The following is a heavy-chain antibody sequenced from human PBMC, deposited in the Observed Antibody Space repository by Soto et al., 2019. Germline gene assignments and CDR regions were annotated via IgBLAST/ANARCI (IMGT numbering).Heavy chain of an antibody. Sequence: EVQLVESGGGLVQPGGSLRLSCAASGFILSDHYMDWVRQAPGKGLEWVGRTKNKANSYAIEYAASVKGRFTISRDDSKNSLSLQMNSLKTEDTAVYYCATWYSGSPRYWGQGTLVTVSS. V-gene: IGHV3-72*01. J-gene: IGHJ4*02. CDR1: GFILSDHY. D-gene: IGHD1-26*01. CDR2: TKNKANSYAI. CDR3: ATWYSGSPRY.